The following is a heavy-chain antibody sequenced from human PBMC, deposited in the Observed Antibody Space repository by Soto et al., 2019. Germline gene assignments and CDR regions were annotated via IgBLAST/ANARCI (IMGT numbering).Heavy chain of an antibody. J-gene: IGHJ6*03. CDR3: AKDLTGGSTSYYYYMDV. Sequence: GGSLRLSCAASGFTFDEYAMHWVRQAPGKGLEWVSGISWNSGSMGYADSVKGRFTISRDNAKNSLYLQMNSLRAEDTALYYCAKDLTGGSTSYYYYMDVWGKGTTVTVS. CDR2: ISWNSGSM. V-gene: IGHV3-9*01. CDR1: GFTFDEYA. D-gene: IGHD2-2*01.